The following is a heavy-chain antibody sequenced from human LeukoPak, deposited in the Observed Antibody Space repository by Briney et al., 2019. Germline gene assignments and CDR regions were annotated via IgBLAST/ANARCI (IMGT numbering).Heavy chain of an antibody. D-gene: IGHD3-10*01. J-gene: IGHJ5*02. Sequence: ASVKVSCKASGYTFTWHYPRWVRQSPGQGGEQMGRINPDSRETYCLQKFQARVTMTSDRCISTAYMELSRLSSDDTALYYCTRELLGSWGTFDTWGQGTLSPYP. CDR2: INPDSRET. V-gene: IGHV1-2*06. CDR1: GYTFTWHY. CDR3: TRELLGSWGTFDT.